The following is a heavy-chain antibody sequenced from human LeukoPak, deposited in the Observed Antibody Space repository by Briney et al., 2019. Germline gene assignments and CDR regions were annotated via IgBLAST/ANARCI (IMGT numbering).Heavy chain of an antibody. J-gene: IGHJ3*02. D-gene: IGHD2-2*01. CDR3: ARRLDIVVVPAAAGDAFDI. CDR1: GGSISSGGYY. V-gene: IGHV4-30-2*01. Sequence: SETLSLTCTVSGGSISSGGYYWSWIRQPPGKGLEWIGYIYHSGSTYYNPSLKSRVTISVDRSKNQFSLKLGSVTAADTAVYYCARRLDIVVVPAAAGDAFDIWGQGTMVTVSS. CDR2: IYHSGST.